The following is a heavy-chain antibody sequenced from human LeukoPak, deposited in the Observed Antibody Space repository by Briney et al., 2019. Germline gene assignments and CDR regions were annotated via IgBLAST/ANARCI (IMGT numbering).Heavy chain of an antibody. CDR1: GYTFTGYC. Sequence: GASVKVSCKASGYTFTGYCMHWVRQAPGQGLEWMGWINPNSGGTNYAQKFQGRVTMTRDTSISTAYMELSRLRSDDTAVYYCARDRPPDYDFWSGFIYYYGMDVWGQGTTVTVSS. V-gene: IGHV1-2*02. CDR3: ARDRPPDYDFWSGFIYYYGMDV. J-gene: IGHJ6*02. D-gene: IGHD3-3*01. CDR2: INPNSGGT.